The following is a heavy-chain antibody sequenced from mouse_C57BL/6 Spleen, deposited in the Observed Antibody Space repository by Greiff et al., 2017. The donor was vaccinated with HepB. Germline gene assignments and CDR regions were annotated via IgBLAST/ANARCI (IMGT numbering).Heavy chain of an antibody. D-gene: IGHD2-1*01. V-gene: IGHV1-80*01. CDR1: GYAFSSYW. Sequence: QVQLQQSGAELVKPGASVKISCKASGYAFSSYWMNWVKQRPGKGLEWIGQIYPGDGDTNYNGKFKGKATLTADKSSSTDYMQLSSLTSDDSAVYFCAGGGGNYPFDYWGQGTTLTVSS. CDR2: IYPGDGDT. J-gene: IGHJ2*01. CDR3: AGGGGNYPFDY.